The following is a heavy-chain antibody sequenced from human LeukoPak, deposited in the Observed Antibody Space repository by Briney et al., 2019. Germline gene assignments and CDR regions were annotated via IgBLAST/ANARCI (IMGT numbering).Heavy chain of an antibody. D-gene: IGHD3-10*02. CDR2: ISYDGSQK. Sequence: PGGSLSLFCAASGFTFFTYDIHWVREAPGKGLEWVAVISYDGSQKSYADSVKGRFTISRDNSKNTLYLQMNSLRADETAVYYCAELGITMIGGVWGKGTTVTISS. V-gene: IGHV3-30*18. CDR3: AELGITMIGGV. J-gene: IGHJ6*04. CDR1: GFTFFTYD.